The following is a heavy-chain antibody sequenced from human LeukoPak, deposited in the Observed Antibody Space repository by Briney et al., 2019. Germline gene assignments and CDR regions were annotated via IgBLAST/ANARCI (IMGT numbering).Heavy chain of an antibody. D-gene: IGHD6-6*01. CDR3: AMSIEYSSSPPWRYYYYGMDV. CDR2: IYYSGST. CDR1: GGSISSYY. J-gene: IGHJ6*02. Sequence: PSETLSLTCTVSGGSISSYYWSWIRQPPGKGLEWIGYIYYSGSTNYNPSLKSRVTISVDTSKNQFSLKLSSVTAADTAVYYCAMSIEYSSSPPWRYYYYGMDVWGQGTTVTVSS. V-gene: IGHV4-59*08.